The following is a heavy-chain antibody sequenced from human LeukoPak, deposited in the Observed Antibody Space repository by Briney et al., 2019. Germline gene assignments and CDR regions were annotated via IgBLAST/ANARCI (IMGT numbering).Heavy chain of an antibody. V-gene: IGHV3-23*01. D-gene: IGHD6-13*01. J-gene: IGHJ4*02. Sequence: TGGSLRLSCAASGFTFSIYAMSWVRQAPGKGLEWVSAISGSGGSTYYADSVKGRFTISRDNSKNTLYLQMNSLRADDTALYYCARGGTSAAGLFDYWGQGTLVTVSS. CDR2: ISGSGGST. CDR1: GFTFSIYA. CDR3: ARGGTSAAGLFDY.